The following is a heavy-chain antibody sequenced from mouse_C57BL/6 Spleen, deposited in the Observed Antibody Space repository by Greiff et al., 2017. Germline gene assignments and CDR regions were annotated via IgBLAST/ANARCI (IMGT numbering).Heavy chain of an antibody. V-gene: IGHV1-59*01. Sequence: VQLQQPGAELVRPGTSVKLSCKASGYTFTSYWMHWVKQRPGQGLEWIGVIDPSDSYTNYNQKFKGKATLTVDTSSSTAYMQLSSLTSEDSAVYYCASVWDYFDYWGQGTTLTVSS. J-gene: IGHJ2*01. CDR2: IDPSDSYT. CDR1: GYTFTSYW. CDR3: ASVWDYFDY. D-gene: IGHD4-1*01.